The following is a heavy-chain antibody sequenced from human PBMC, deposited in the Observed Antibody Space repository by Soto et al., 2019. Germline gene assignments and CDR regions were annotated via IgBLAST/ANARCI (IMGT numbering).Heavy chain of an antibody. V-gene: IGHV3-66*01. CDR3: TTRYSGYDSVQFLSSYYYGMDV. Sequence: GGSLRLSCAASGFTVSSNYMSWVRQAPGKGLEWVSVIYSGGSTYYADSVKGRFTISRDNSKNTLYLQMNSLRAEDTAVYYCTTRYSGYDSVQFLSSYYYGMDVWGQRTTVTVAS. J-gene: IGHJ6*02. D-gene: IGHD5-12*01. CDR1: GFTVSSNY. CDR2: IYSGGST.